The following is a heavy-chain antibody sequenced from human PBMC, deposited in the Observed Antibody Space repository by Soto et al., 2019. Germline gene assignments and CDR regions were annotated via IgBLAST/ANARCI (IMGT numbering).Heavy chain of an antibody. D-gene: IGHD3-3*01. CDR2: IIPIFGTA. V-gene: IGHV1-69*01. CDR1: GGTFSSYA. Sequence: QVQLVQSGAEVKKPGSSVKVSCKASGGTFSSYAISWVRQAPGQGLEWMGGIIPIFGTANYAQKFQGRVTITADESTRTAYMELSSLRSEDTAVYYCQFYDFWSGPNYYYGMDVWGQGTTVTVSS. J-gene: IGHJ6*02. CDR3: QFYDFWSGPNYYYGMDV.